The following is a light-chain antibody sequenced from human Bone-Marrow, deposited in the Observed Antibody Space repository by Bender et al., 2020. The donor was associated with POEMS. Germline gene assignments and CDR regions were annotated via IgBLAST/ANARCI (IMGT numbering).Light chain of an antibody. V-gene: IGLV1-44*01. CDR3: ISYTLSDTYV. CDR2: SSH. J-gene: IGLJ1*01. Sequence: QSVLTQPPSASGTPGQRVTISCSGGSSNIGAHAVNWYQHLPGTAPKLLIYSSHRRPSEVPDRFSGSRSGTSASLAISGLQSEDEADYYCISYTLSDTYVFGSGTKVTVL. CDR1: SSNIGAHA.